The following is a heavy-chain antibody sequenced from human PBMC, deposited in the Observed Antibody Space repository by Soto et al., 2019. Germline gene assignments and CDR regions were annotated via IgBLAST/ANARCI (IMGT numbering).Heavy chain of an antibody. D-gene: IGHD3-22*01. CDR2: IKSKTDGGTT. Sequence: PGGSLRLSCAASGFTFSNAWMSWVRQAPGKGLEWVGRIKSKTDGGTTDYAAPVKGRFTISRDDSKNTLYLQMNSLKTEDTAVYYCTTETTGYYDSSGYLAFDIWGQVTMVTV. CDR1: GFTFSNAW. CDR3: TTETTGYYDSSGYLAFDI. V-gene: IGHV3-15*01. J-gene: IGHJ3*02.